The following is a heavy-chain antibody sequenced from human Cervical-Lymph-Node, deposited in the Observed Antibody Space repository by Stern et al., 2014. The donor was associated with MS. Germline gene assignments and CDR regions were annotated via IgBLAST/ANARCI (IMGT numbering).Heavy chain of an antibody. D-gene: IGHD6-13*01. V-gene: IGHV5-51*01. Sequence: VQLGQSGTEVKKPGESLKISCKGSGYRFTNSWIGWVRLIYPGDSDTRYSPSFQGQVTISADKSISTAYLQWSSLKASDSAMYYCARRRLAAAGDAFDFWGQGTMVTVSS. CDR1: GYRFTNSW. CDR2: IYPGDSDT. CDR3: ARRRLAAAGDAFDF. J-gene: IGHJ3*01.